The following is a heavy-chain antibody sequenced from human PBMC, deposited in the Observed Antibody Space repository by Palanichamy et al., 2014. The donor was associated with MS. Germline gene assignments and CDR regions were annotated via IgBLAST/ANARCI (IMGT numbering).Heavy chain of an antibody. Sequence: EAQLLESGGGLPQPGGSLRLSCAASGFTFSTYAMSWVRQAPGKGLQWVSTITNSGGATYYADAVKGRFTISRDNSKNTLYLQMNSLRAEDTAVYYCAKMGLRLGSDYWGQGTLVTVSS. V-gene: IGHV3-23*01. CDR2: ITNSGGAT. D-gene: IGHD3-16*01. CDR1: GFTFSTYA. CDR3: AKMGLRLGSDY. J-gene: IGHJ4*02.